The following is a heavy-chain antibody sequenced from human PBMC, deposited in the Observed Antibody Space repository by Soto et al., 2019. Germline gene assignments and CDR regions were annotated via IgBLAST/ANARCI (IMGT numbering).Heavy chain of an antibody. CDR3: ANAGDSDLLTFDH. CDR1: GFSLSTYHMG. CDR2: IYWDDDK. J-gene: IGHJ4*02. D-gene: IGHD2-15*01. V-gene: IGHV2-5*02. Sequence: QITLKESGPTLVRPAQTLTLTCDFSGFSLSTYHMGVAWIRQPPGKALEWLALIYWDDDKRYSPDLKDRLALSKDTSSNQVVLTITNMDPGDTATYFCANAGDSDLLTFDHWGPGTLVTVSS.